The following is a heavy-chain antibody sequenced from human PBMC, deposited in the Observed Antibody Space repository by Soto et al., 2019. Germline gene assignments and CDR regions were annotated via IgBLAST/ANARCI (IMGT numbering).Heavy chain of an antibody. V-gene: IGHV1-69*13. Sequence: SVKVSCKASGGTFSSYAISWVRQAPGQGLEWMGGIIPIFGTANYAQKFQGRVTITADESTSTAYMELSSLRSEDTAVYYCARESVEYYYDSTPRPGAFDIWGQGTMVTVSS. CDR2: IIPIFGTA. CDR3: ARESVEYYYDSTPRPGAFDI. D-gene: IGHD3-22*01. J-gene: IGHJ3*02. CDR1: GGTFSSYA.